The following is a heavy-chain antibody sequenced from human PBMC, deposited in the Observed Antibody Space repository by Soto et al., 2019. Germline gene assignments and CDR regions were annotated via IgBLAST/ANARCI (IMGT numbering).Heavy chain of an antibody. CDR1: GFTFSNYE. CDR3: ANEYSYD. Sequence: PGGSLRLSCAASGFTFSNYEMNWVRQAPGKGLEWVSSISSSGGTIYYADSVKGRFTISRDNAKNSLYLQMNSLRAEDTAVYYCANEYSYDWGQGTLVTVSS. J-gene: IGHJ4*01. CDR2: ISSSGGTI. D-gene: IGHD5-18*01. V-gene: IGHV3-48*03.